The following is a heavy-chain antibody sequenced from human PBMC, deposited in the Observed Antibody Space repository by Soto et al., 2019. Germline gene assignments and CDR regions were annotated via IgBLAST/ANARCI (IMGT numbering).Heavy chain of an antibody. D-gene: IGHD3-3*01. J-gene: IGHJ6*02. Sequence: GGSLRLSCAASGFTFSSYSMNWVRQAPGKGLEWVSSISSSSSYIYYADSVKGRFTISRDNAKNSLYLQMSSLRAEDTAVYYCARAGDFWSGYYYYGMDVWGQGTTVTVSS. CDR2: ISSSSSYI. CDR1: GFTFSSYS. V-gene: IGHV3-21*01. CDR3: ARAGDFWSGYYYYGMDV.